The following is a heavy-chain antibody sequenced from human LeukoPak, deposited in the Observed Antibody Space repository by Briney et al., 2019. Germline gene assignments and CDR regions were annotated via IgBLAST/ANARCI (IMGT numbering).Heavy chain of an antibody. CDR2: IYIGGST. CDR3: ASRRDGYNSND. Sequence: GGSLRLSCAASGLXVSSNYISWVRQAPGKGLEWVSVIYIGGSTYYADPVKGRFTISRDNSKNTLYLQMNSLRAEDTAVYYCASRRDGYNSNDWGQGTLVTVSS. D-gene: IGHD5-24*01. CDR1: GLXVSSNY. J-gene: IGHJ4*02. V-gene: IGHV3-53*01.